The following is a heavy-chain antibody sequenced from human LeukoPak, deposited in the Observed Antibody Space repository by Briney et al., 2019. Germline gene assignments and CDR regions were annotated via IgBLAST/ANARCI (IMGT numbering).Heavy chain of an antibody. V-gene: IGHV4-34*01. J-gene: IGHJ4*02. CDR1: GGSFSVYY. CDR3: ASGFWFGEPTDY. CDR2: INHSGST. Sequence: PSETLSLTCAVYGGSFSVYYWSWIRQPPGKGLEWIGEINHSGSTNYNPSLKSRVTISVDTSKNQFSLKLSSVTAADTAVYYCASGFWFGEPTDYWGQGTLVTVSS. D-gene: IGHD3-10*01.